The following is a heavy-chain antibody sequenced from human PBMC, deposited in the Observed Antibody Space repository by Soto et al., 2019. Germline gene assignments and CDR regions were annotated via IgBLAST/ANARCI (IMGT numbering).Heavy chain of an antibody. CDR2: IWYDGSNK. CDR1: GFTFSSYG. V-gene: IGHV3-33*01. J-gene: IGHJ4*02. Sequence: GGSLRLSCAASGFTFSSYGMHWVRQAPGKGLEWVAVIWYDGSNKYYADSVKGRFTISRDNSKNTLYLQMNSLRAEDTAVYSCARGLQDIVATILDYWGQGTLVTVSS. D-gene: IGHD5-12*01. CDR3: ARGLQDIVATILDY.